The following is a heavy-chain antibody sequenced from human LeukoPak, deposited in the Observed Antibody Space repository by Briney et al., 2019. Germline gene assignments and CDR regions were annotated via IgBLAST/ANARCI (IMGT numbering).Heavy chain of an antibody. D-gene: IGHD3-22*01. V-gene: IGHV4-39*07. CDR2: IYYSGST. CDR1: GGSISSSSYY. J-gene: IGHJ4*02. Sequence: PSETLSLTCTVSGGSISSSSYYWGWIRQPPGKGLEWIGSIYYSGSTYYNPSLKSRVTISVDTSKNQFSLKLSSVTAADTAVYYCAKDHDSSGYYYGFDYWGQGTLVTVSS. CDR3: AKDHDSSGYYYGFDY.